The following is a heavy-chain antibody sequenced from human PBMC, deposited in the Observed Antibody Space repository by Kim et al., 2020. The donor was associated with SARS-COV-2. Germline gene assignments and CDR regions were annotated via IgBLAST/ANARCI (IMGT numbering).Heavy chain of an antibody. CDR3: ARACGGDCYAWGY. CDR1: GFTFSSYE. D-gene: IGHD2-21*02. CDR2: ISSSGSTI. V-gene: IGHV3-48*03. Sequence: GGSLRLSCAASGFTFSSYEMNWVRQAPGKGLEWVSYISSSGSTIYYADSVKGRFTISRDNAKNSLYLQMNSLRAEDTAVYYCARACGGDCYAWGYWGQGTLVTVSS. J-gene: IGHJ4*02.